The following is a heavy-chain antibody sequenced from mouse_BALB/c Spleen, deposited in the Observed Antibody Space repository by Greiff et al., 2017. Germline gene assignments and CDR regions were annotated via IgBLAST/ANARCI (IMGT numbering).Heavy chain of an antibody. D-gene: IGHD2-10*02. CDR3: ASGYGKRGDWYFDV. CDR1: GYTFTSYR. CDR2: IDPYDSET. J-gene: IGHJ1*01. V-gene: IGHV1-74*01. Sequence: VQLQQPGAELVRPGASVKLSCKASGYTFTSYRMNWVKQRPEQGLEWIGRIDPYDSETHYNQKFKDKAILTVDKSSSTAYMQLSSLTSEDSAVYYCASGYGKRGDWYFDVWGAGTTVTVSS.